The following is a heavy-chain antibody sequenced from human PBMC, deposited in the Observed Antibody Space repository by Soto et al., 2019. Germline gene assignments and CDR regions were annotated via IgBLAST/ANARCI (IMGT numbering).Heavy chain of an antibody. J-gene: IGHJ3*02. D-gene: IGHD3-10*01. V-gene: IGHV3-7*01. Sequence: EVQLVESGGGLVQPGGSLRLSCAASGFTFSSYWMSWVRQAPGKGLEWVANIKQDGSEKYYVDSVKGRFTISRDNAKNSLYLQMNSLRAEDTAVYYCARVYYYGSGSSDAFDIWGQGTMVTVSS. CDR1: GFTFSSYW. CDR3: ARVYYYGSGSSDAFDI. CDR2: IKQDGSEK.